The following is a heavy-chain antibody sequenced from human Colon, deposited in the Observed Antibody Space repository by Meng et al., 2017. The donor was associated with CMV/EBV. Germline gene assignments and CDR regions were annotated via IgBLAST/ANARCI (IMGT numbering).Heavy chain of an antibody. D-gene: IGHD3-10*01. V-gene: IGHV1-18*01. J-gene: IGHJ5*02. CDR2: ISANNGNT. CDR3: ATGGSPFFNP. CDR1: GNTLSTYV. Sequence: QLVQSKTEVKKPGDSVKVSCKASGNTLSTYVISWVRQAPGQGLEWMGWISANNGNTNYGKKFQGRVTMTTDTSTNTAHMELRSLRSDDTAVYYCATGGSPFFNPWGQGTLVTVSS.